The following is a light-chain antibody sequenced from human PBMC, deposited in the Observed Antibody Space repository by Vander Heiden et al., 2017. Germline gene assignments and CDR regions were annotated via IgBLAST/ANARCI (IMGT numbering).Light chain of an antibody. J-gene: IGLJ3*02. CDR3: AAWDDSLSGGV. CDR2: RNK. V-gene: IGLV1-47*01. CDR1: RSTIGSNY. Sequence: SVLTQPPSASGTPGQRVTIPCSGSRSTIGSNYVYWYQQLPGTAPKLLICRNKQRPSGVPDRFSGSKSGTSASLAISGLRSEDEAEYYCAAWDDSLSGGVFGGGTKLTVL.